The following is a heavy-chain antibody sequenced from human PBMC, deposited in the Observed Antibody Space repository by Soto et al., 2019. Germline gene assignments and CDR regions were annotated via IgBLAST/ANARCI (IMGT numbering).Heavy chain of an antibody. CDR3: ARAKGYSYGYGY. CDR1: GDSVSSNSPA. V-gene: IGHV6-1*01. J-gene: IGHJ4*02. Sequence: SQTLSLTCAISGDSVSSNSPAWDCIRQSPSRGLEWLGRTYYRSKWYNDYAVSVKSRITINPDTSKNQFSLQLNSVTPEDTAVYYRARAKGYSYGYGYWGQGTLVTVSS. CDR2: TYYRSKWYN. D-gene: IGHD5-18*01.